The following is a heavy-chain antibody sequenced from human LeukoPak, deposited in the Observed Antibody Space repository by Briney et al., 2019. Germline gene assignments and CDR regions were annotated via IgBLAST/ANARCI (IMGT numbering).Heavy chain of an antibody. V-gene: IGHV4-59*01. CDR1: GGSISSYY. J-gene: IGHJ3*02. Sequence: SETLSLTCTVSGGSISSYYWSWIRQPPGKGLEWIGYIYYSGSTNYNPSLKSRVTISVDTSKNQFSLKLSSVTAADTAVYYCARIVWNSGYDWDAFDIWGQGTMVTVSS. CDR2: IYYSGST. D-gene: IGHD5-12*01. CDR3: ARIVWNSGYDWDAFDI.